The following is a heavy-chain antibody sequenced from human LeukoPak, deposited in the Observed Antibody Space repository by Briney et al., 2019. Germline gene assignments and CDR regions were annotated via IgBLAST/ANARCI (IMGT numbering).Heavy chain of an antibody. J-gene: IGHJ5*02. Sequence: GGSLRLSCAASGLSVSNNYMSWIRQAPGKGLEWVSHISSSSTYTNYAGSVKGRFTISRDNAKNSLYLQMISLRAEDTAVYYCARGHSSGWNWFDPWGQGTLVTVSS. V-gene: IGHV3-11*05. CDR1: GLSVSNNY. CDR2: ISSSSTYT. CDR3: ARGHSSGWNWFDP. D-gene: IGHD6-19*01.